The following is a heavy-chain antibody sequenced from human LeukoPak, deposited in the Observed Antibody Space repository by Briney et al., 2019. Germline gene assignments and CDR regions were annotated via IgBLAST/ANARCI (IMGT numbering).Heavy chain of an antibody. V-gene: IGHV1-8*01. Sequence: ASVKVSCKASGYTFTSYDINWVRQAAGQGLEWMGWMNPNSGNTGYAQKFQGRVTMTRNTAISTAYMELSSLRSEDTAVYYCARGRGGYFDWPPGYWGQGTLVTVSS. D-gene: IGHD3-9*01. CDR2: MNPNSGNT. CDR3: ARGRGGYFDWPPGY. CDR1: GYTFTSYD. J-gene: IGHJ4*02.